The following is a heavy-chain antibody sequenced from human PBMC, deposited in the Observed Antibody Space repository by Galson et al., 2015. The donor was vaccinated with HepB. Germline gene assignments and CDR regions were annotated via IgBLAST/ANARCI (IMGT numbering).Heavy chain of an antibody. V-gene: IGHV3-21*01. J-gene: IGHJ6*02. D-gene: IGHD2-2*01. Sequence: SLRLSCAASGFTFSSYSMNWVRQAPGKGLEWVSSISSSSSYIYHADSVKGRFTISRDNAKNSLYLQMNSLRVEDTAVYYCARDGKGYCSSTSCYEEVLDYYYYGMDVWGQGTTVTVSS. CDR3: ARDGKGYCSSTSCYEEVLDYYYYGMDV. CDR2: ISSSSSYI. CDR1: GFTFSSYS.